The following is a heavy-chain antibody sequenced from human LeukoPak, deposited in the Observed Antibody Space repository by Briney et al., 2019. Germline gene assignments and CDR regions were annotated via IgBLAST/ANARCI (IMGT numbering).Heavy chain of an antibody. CDR1: GFIFGNYR. CDR3: ARDMNGLT. CDR2: INSDGSGT. D-gene: IGHD1-1*01. Sequence: GGSPRLSCATSGFIFGNYRMHWVRQAPGKGLVWVSRINSDGSGTDYAESVKGRFTISRDNAKNTLNLHMSSLRVEDTAVYYCARDMNGLTWGQGTLVTVSS. V-gene: IGHV3-74*01. J-gene: IGHJ5*02.